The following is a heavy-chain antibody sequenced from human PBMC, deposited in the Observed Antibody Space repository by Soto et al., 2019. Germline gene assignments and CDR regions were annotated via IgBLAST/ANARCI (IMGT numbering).Heavy chain of an antibody. Sequence: GGSLRLSCAASGFTFSSYGMHRVRQSPGKGLEWVAVISYDGSNKYYADSVKGRFTISRDNSKNTLYLQMNSLRAEDTAVYYCAKDGRRWLQTEEHWYFDLWGRGTLVTVSS. CDR2: ISYDGSNK. J-gene: IGHJ2*01. V-gene: IGHV3-30*18. CDR1: GFTFSSYG. D-gene: IGHD5-12*01. CDR3: AKDGRRWLQTEEHWYFDL.